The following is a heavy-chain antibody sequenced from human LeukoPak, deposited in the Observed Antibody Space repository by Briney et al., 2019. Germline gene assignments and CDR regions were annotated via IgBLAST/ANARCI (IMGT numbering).Heavy chain of an antibody. CDR1: VGTSTSDA. V-gene: IGHV1-69*13. D-gene: IGHD1-26*01. CDR3: ARDPVPYIEGATPDAFDI. Sequence: WASVKVSCKASVGTSTSDAISSVRHAPGHGLEWMGGIIPIFVTANSAQKCQGRVTITAHESTSTAYMELSSLRSQDTAVYYCARDPVPYIEGATPDAFDIWGQRTIVTVSS. CDR2: IIPIFVTA. J-gene: IGHJ3*02.